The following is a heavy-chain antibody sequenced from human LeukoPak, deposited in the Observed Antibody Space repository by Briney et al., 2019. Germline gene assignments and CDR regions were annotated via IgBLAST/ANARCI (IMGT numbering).Heavy chain of an antibody. J-gene: IGHJ4*02. V-gene: IGHV4-31*03. CDR3: ARAVPGHFDY. CDR1: GGSISSGGYY. Sequence: SETLSLTCTVSGGSISSGGYYWSWIRQHPGKGLEWIGYIYYGGSTYYNPSLKSRVTISVDTSKNQFSLKLSSVTAADTAVYYCARAVPGHFDYWGQGTLVTVSS. CDR2: IYYGGST.